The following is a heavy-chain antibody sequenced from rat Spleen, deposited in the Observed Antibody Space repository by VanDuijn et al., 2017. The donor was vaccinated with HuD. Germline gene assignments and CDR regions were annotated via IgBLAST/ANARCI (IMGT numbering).Heavy chain of an antibody. V-gene: IGHV5-46*01. CDR1: GFPFSTFP. Sequence: EVQLVESGGGLVQPGRSMKLSCAASGFPFSTFPMAWVRQAPTKGLEWVSSISADGFNTSSPDSVKGRFTISRANSENTVYLQMDSLRSEDTATYYCARLGTEGIGNWFTYWGQGTLVTVSS. CDR2: ISADGFNT. D-gene: IGHD1-11*01. CDR3: ARLGTEGIGNWFTY. J-gene: IGHJ3*01.